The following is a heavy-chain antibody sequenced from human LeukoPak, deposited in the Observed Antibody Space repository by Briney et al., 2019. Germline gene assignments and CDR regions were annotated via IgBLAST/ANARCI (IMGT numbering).Heavy chain of an antibody. V-gene: IGHV3-7*01. CDR2: IRQDGSEE. CDR1: GFTFSSYW. CDR3: ARDEGLAAAFDY. J-gene: IGHJ4*02. Sequence: SGGSLRLSCAASGFTFSSYWMSWVRQAPGKGLGWVANIRQDGSEEFYVDSVKGRFTISRDNAKNSLYLQMNSLRAEDTAVYYCARDEGLAAAFDYWGQGTLVTVSS. D-gene: IGHD6-13*01.